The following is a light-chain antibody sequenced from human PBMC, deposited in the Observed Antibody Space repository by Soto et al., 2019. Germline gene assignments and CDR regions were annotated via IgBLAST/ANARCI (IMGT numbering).Light chain of an antibody. V-gene: IGKV3-15*01. J-gene: IGKJ1*01. CDR2: GAS. CDR1: QSVNAN. CDR3: QQYNTWLWT. Sequence: EVVMTRSPATLSVSPGERATLSCRASQSVNANLAWYQQKPGQAPRLLIHGASNRATGIPARFSGSGFGTGFILTISSLQSEDFAVYYCQQYNTWLWTFGQGTKVEI.